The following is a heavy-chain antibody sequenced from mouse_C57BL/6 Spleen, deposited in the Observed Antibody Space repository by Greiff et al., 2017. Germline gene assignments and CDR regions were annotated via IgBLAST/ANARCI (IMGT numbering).Heavy chain of an antibody. CDR3: ARGDGSFAY. CDR1: GYSITSGYY. J-gene: IGHJ3*01. Sequence: EVKLLASGPGLVKPSQSLSLTCSVTGYSITSGYYWNWIRQFPGNQLEWMGYISYDGSNNSNPSLKNRISITRDPSKNQFFLKLNSVTTEDTATYYCARGDGSFAYWGQGTLVTVSA. V-gene: IGHV3-6*01. D-gene: IGHD2-3*01. CDR2: ISYDGSN.